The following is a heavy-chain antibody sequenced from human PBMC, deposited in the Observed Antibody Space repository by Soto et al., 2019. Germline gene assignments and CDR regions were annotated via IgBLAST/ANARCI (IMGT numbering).Heavy chain of an antibody. CDR3: ARESYYDFWSGWRDYYYYMDV. V-gene: IGHV4-34*01. J-gene: IGHJ6*03. Sequence: SETLSLTCAVYGGSFSGYYWSWIRQPPGKGLEWIGEINHSGSTNYNPSLKSRVTISVDTSKNQFSLKLSSVTAADTAVYYCARESYYDFWSGWRDYYYYMDVWGKGTTVTVSS. CDR2: INHSGST. CDR1: GGSFSGYY. D-gene: IGHD3-3*01.